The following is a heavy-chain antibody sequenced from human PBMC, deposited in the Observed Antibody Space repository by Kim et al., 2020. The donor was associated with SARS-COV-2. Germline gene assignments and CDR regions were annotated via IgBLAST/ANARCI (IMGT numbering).Heavy chain of an antibody. V-gene: IGHV3-43*02. D-gene: IGHD5-12*01. CDR2: ISGDGGST. CDR1: GFTCDDYA. J-gene: IGHJ4*02. CDR3: AKDIYGDGYNHGEFDY. Sequence: GGSLRLSCAASGFTCDDYAMHWVRQAPGKGLEWVSLISGDGGSTYYADSVKGRFTISRDNSKNSLYLQMNSLRTEDTALYYCAKDIYGDGYNHGEFDYWGQGTLVTVSS.